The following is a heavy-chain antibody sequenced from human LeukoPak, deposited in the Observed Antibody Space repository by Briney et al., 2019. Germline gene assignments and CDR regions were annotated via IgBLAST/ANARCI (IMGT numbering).Heavy chain of an antibody. CDR3: AKGHMIVVVITHFDY. D-gene: IGHD3-22*01. CDR2: ISGSGGST. Sequence: GGSLRLSCAASGFTFSNYGMHWVRQAPGKGLEWVSAISGSGGSTYYADSVKGRFTISRDNSKNTLYLQMNSLRAEDTAVYYCAKGHMIVVVITHFDYWGQGTLVTVSS. CDR1: GFTFSNYG. V-gene: IGHV3-23*01. J-gene: IGHJ4*02.